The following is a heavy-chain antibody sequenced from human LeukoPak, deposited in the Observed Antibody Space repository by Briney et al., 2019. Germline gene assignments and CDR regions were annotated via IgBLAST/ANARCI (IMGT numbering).Heavy chain of an antibody. V-gene: IGHV3-7*02. CDR3: TSLFSPN. CDR2: IKQDGSQE. J-gene: IGHJ4*02. Sequence: GGSLRLSCAASGFIFSDYWMSWVRHAPEKGLEWVANIKQDGSQEFYADSVKGRFTISRDNAKNSLYLQMDRLTPADTGVYYCTSLFSPNWGQGTLVTVSS. CDR1: GFIFSDYW.